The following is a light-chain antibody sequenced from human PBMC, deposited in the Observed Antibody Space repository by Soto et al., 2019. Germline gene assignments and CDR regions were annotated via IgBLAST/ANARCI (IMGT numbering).Light chain of an antibody. Sequence: DIVMTQSPLSLPVTPGEPASISCRSSQSLLHSNGYNYLDWYLQKPGQSPQLLIYLGSNRASGVPDRFSGSVSGTDFTLKISRGEAEDVGVYYCMQALQTPYTFGQGTKLEIK. CDR1: QSLLHSNGYNY. V-gene: IGKV2-28*01. J-gene: IGKJ2*01. CDR2: LGS. CDR3: MQALQTPYT.